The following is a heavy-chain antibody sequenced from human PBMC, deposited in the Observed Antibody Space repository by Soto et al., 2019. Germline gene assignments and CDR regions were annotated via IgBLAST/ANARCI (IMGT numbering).Heavy chain of an antibody. CDR3: VRGDGDRYDGHGYLGRH. J-gene: IGHJ4*02. CDR2: MNMDGNRI. D-gene: IGHD2-21*01. CDR1: GFTFSSYW. Sequence: EVQLVESGGGLVQPGGSLRLSCAASGFTFSSYWMHWVRQAPGKGLEWVSRMNMDGNRISYVDSVKGRCTISIDNAKNTFYMEMNSARVEDTAVYYCVRGDGDRYDGHGYLGRHWGQGSLVTVSS. V-gene: IGHV3-74*01.